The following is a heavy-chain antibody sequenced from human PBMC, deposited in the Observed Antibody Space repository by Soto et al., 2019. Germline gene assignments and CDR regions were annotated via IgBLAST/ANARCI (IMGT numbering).Heavy chain of an antibody. J-gene: IGHJ4*02. CDR2: IYNRGNT. CDR1: GGSISTYY. D-gene: IGHD1-26*01. V-gene: IGHV4-59*01. Sequence: SETLSLTCTVSGGSISTYYWSWIRQPPGKGLEWIGYIYNRGNTNYNPSLKSRVTISLDTSKNQFSLKLSSVTAAATAVYYCARAHRLVVGATFDYWGQGTLVTVSS. CDR3: ARAHRLVVGATFDY.